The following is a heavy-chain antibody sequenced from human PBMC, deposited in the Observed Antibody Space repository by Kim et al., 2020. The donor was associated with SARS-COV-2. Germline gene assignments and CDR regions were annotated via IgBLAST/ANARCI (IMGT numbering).Heavy chain of an antibody. V-gene: IGHV3-7*03. D-gene: IGHD5-18*01. Sequence: DYVNGRLTISRDNAENSLYPQMNSLRAEDTAVYYCAGEIFGYSDGSGIDYWGQGTLVTVSS. CDR3: AGEIFGYSDGSGIDY. J-gene: IGHJ4*02.